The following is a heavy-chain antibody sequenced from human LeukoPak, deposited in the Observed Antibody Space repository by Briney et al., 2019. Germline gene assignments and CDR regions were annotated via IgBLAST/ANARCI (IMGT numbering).Heavy chain of an antibody. J-gene: IGHJ4*02. Sequence: PGGSLRLSCAASGFTFSSYGMHWVRQAPGKGLEWVAFIRYDGSNKYYADSVKGRFTISRDNSKNTLYLQMNSLRAEDTAVYYCAKGESEVVPAAIGGWGQGTLVTVSS. V-gene: IGHV3-30*02. CDR2: IRYDGSNK. CDR1: GFTFSSYG. D-gene: IGHD2-2*02. CDR3: AKGESEVVPAAIGG.